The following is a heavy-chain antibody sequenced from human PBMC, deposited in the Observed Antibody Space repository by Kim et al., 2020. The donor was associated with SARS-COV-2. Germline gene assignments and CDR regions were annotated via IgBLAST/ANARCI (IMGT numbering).Heavy chain of an antibody. V-gene: IGHV1-24*01. Sequence: ASVKVSCKVSGYTLTELSMHWVRQAPGKGLEWMGGFDPEDGETIYAQKFQGRVTMTEDTSTDTAYMELSSLRSEDTAVYYCATTIFGVGGPNNWFDPWGQGTLVTVSS. J-gene: IGHJ5*02. CDR1: GYTLTELS. D-gene: IGHD3-3*01. CDR2: FDPEDGET. CDR3: ATTIFGVGGPNNWFDP.